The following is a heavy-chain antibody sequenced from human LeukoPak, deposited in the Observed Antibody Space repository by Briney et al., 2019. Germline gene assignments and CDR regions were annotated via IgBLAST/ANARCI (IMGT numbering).Heavy chain of an antibody. J-gene: IGHJ6*02. CDR1: GFTLSSNW. CDR2: INSDGSSA. D-gene: IGHD5-24*01. Sequence: GGSLRLSCAASGFTLSSNWMHWVRQAPGKGLVWVSRINSDGSSASYADSVKGRFTISRDNAKNTLYLQMNSLRVEDTAIYYCAREGPTNWRSPMNAWGLGTKVTVSS. CDR3: AREGPTNWRSPMNA. V-gene: IGHV3-74*01.